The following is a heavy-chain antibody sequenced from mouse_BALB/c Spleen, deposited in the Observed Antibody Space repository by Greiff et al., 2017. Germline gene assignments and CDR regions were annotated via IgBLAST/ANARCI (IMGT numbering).Heavy chain of an antibody. CDR3: AREGANAMDY. Sequence: EVMLVESGGGLVKPGGSLKLSCAASGFTFSDYYMYWVRQTPEKRLEWVATISDGGSYTYYPDSVKGRFTISRDNAKNNLYLQMSSLKSEDTAMYYCAREGANAMDYWGQGTSVTVSS. CDR1: GFTFSDYY. V-gene: IGHV5-4*02. J-gene: IGHJ4*01. CDR2: ISDGGSYT.